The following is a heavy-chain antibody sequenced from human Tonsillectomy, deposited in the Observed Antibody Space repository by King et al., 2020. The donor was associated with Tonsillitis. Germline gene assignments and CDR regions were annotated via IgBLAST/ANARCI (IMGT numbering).Heavy chain of an antibody. Sequence: QLQESGSGLVKPSQTLSLTCAVSGGSISSGGYSWSWIRQPPGKGLEWIGYIYHSGTTYSNPSLKSRVSISVDRSKHQFSLKLSSMTAADTAMYYCARVIFVFGELHKDDWLDPWAQGTLVTVSS. D-gene: IGHD3-10*02. J-gene: IGHJ5*02. CDR3: ARVIFVFGELHKDDWLDP. V-gene: IGHV4-30-2*01. CDR2: IYHSGTT. CDR1: GGSISSGGYS.